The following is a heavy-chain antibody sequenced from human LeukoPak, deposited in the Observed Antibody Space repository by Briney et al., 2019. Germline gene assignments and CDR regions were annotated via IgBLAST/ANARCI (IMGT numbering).Heavy chain of an antibody. V-gene: IGHV1-8*01. Sequence: ASVKVSCKASGYTFTDYDLNWVRQTTGQGLEWMGWMNPNSGNTGYAQKFQGRVTITRNTSISTAYMELSSLRSEDTAVYYCARDSSSDAFDIWGQGTMVTVSS. J-gene: IGHJ3*02. CDR3: ARDSSSDAFDI. CDR2: MNPNSGNT. D-gene: IGHD6-6*01. CDR1: GYTFTDYD.